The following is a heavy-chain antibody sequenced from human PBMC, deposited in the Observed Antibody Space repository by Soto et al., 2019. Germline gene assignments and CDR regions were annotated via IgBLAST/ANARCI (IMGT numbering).Heavy chain of an antibody. CDR2: IYRGGIT. CDR3: AIGSPDGFDP. CDR1: GYSISIGLY. J-gene: IGHJ5*02. Sequence: SETLSLTCAVSGYSISIGLYWGWIRQPPGKGLEWIGTIYRGGITYYNPSLKSRVTISIDTSKNHFSLRLSSVTATDTAIYFCAIGSPDGFDPWGQGTLVTVSS. V-gene: IGHV4-38-2*01. D-gene: IGHD1-26*01.